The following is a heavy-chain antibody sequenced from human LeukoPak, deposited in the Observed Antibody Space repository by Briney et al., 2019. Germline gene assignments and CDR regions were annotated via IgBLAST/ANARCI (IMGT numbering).Heavy chain of an antibody. CDR1: GFTFSSYW. D-gene: IGHD3-10*01. V-gene: IGHV3-7*01. CDR3: ARVFYGSGSYYFYY. J-gene: IGHJ4*02. CDR2: IKQDGSER. Sequence: GGSLRLSCAASGFTFSSYWMSWVRQAPGKGPEWVANIKQDGSERYYVDSVKGRFTISRDNAKNSLYLQMNSLRAEDTAVYYCARVFYGSGSYYFYYWGQGTLVTVSS.